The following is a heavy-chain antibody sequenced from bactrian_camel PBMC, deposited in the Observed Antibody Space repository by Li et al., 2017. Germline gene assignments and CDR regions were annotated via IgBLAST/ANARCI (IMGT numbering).Heavy chain of an antibody. Sequence: HVQLVESGGGLVQPGGSLRLSCAPSGFTGDAYDMNWVRQAPGKGLEWVSGILPGGQVRWYTDSVKGRFTISRDNAKNTVYLQMNSLKSEDAALYYCATDWRRTNSYWGQGTQVTVS. J-gene: IGHJ4*01. CDR2: ILPGGQVR. CDR3: ATDWRRTNSY. CDR1: GFTGDAYD. D-gene: IGHD1*01. V-gene: IGHV3S6*01.